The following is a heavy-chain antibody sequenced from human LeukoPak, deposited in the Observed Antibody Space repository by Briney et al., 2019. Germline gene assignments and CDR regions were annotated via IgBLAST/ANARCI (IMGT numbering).Heavy chain of an antibody. CDR1: GFTFSNYA. J-gene: IGHJ5*02. V-gene: IGHV3-23*01. D-gene: IGHD7-27*01. Sequence: QPGASLKLSCAAAGFTFSNYAMSGGRQAPGKGLQWVSAISGNGGNTYYADSVKGRFTISRDNSKNTLYLQMNSLRAEDTAVYYCAKWQTGARFDPWGQGTLATVSS. CDR2: ISGNGGNT. CDR3: AKWQTGARFDP.